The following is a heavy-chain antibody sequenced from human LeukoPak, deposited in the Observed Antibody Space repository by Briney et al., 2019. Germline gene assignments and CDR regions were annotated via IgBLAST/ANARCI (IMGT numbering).Heavy chain of an antibody. D-gene: IGHD6-13*01. CDR1: GFTFSSYW. V-gene: IGHV3-74*01. CDR2: INTDGSST. Sequence: GGSLRLSCAASGFTFSSYWMHWVRQAPGKGLVWVSRINTDGSSTSYADSVKGRFTISRDNAKNTLYLQMNSLRAEDTAVYYCAKSDIAGPYYYYYYYMDVWGKGTTVTVSS. J-gene: IGHJ6*03. CDR3: AKSDIAGPYYYYYYYMDV.